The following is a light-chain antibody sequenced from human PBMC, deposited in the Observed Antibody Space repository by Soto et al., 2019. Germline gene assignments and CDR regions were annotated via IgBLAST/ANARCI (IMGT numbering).Light chain of an antibody. V-gene: IGKV1-5*01. CDR2: DAS. CDR3: QQYNSYSWT. CDR1: PSISSW. J-gene: IGKJ1*01. Sequence: DIQMTQSPSTLSASVGDRVTITCLASPSISSWLAWYQQKPGKAPKLLIYDASSLESGVPSRFSGSGSGTEFTLTISRLQPDDFATYYCQQYNSYSWTCGQGTKVEIK.